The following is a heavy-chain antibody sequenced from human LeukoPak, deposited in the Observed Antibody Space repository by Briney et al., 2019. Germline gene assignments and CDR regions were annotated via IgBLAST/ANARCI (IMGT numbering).Heavy chain of an antibody. Sequence: GGSLRLSCAASGFTFSSYAMHWVRQAPGKGLEWVAVISYDGSNKYYADSVKGRFTISRDNSKNTLYLQMNSLRAEDTAVYYCARGQVVPTAIGTFQHWGQGTLVTVSS. D-gene: IGHD2-2*02. CDR3: ARGQVVPTAIGTFQH. V-gene: IGHV3-30-3*01. J-gene: IGHJ1*01. CDR2: ISYDGSNK. CDR1: GFTFSSYA.